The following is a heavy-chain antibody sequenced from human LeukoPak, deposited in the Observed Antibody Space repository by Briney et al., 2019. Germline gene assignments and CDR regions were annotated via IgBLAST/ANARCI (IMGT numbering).Heavy chain of an antibody. CDR3: ARSVDGYNYLFDY. D-gene: IGHD5-24*01. CDR1: GFTVSSNY. CDR2: ISSSTTYI. J-gene: IGHJ4*02. V-gene: IGHV3-21*01. Sequence: GGSLRLSCAASGFTVSSNYMGWVRQAPGKGLEWVSSISSSTTYIYYADSVKGRFTISRDNAKNSLYLQMNSLRAEDTALFYCARSVDGYNYLFDYWGQGTPVTVSS.